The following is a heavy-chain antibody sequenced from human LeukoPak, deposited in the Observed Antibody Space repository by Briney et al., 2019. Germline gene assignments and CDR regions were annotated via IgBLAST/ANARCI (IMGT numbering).Heavy chain of an antibody. CDR1: GGSISSSSYY. V-gene: IGHV4-61*02. D-gene: IGHD4-23*01. CDR2: IYTSGST. CDR3: ARTGTTVVTPLDFDY. J-gene: IGHJ4*02. Sequence: SETLSLTCTVSGGSISSSSYYWSWIRQPAGKGLEWIGRIYTSGSTNYNPSLKSRVTMSVDTSKNQFSLKLSSVTAADTAVYYCARTGTTVVTPLDFDYWGQGTLVTVSS.